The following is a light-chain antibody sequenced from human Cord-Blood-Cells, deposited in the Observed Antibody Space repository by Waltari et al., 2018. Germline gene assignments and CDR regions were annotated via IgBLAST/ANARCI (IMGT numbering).Light chain of an antibody. V-gene: IGKV3-11*01. Sequence: IVLTQTPATLSLPQGERATLSCRASQSVSSYLAWYQQKPGQAPRLLIYDASNRATGIPARFSGSGSGTDFTLTISSLEPEDFAVYYCQQRSNWPPWTFGQGTKVEIK. CDR1: QSVSSY. CDR2: DAS. J-gene: IGKJ1*01. CDR3: QQRSNWPPWT.